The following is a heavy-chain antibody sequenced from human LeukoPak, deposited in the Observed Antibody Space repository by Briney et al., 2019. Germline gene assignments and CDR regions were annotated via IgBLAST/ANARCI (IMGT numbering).Heavy chain of an antibody. CDR1: GGSISSSSYY. J-gene: IGHJ4*02. D-gene: IGHD1-20*01. V-gene: IGHV4-39*07. Sequence: SETLSFTCTVSGGSISSSSYYWGWIRQPPGEGLEWIGIIYYSGSTYYNPSLKSRVTISVDTSKNQFSLKLSFVSSADTAVYYCARAQYNWNLFDYWGQGTLVTVSS. CDR3: ARAQYNWNLFDY. CDR2: IYYSGST.